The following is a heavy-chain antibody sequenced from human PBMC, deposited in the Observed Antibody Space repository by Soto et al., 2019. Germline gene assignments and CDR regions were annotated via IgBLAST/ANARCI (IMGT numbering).Heavy chain of an antibody. V-gene: IGHV3-23*01. CDR2: ISASGGGT. J-gene: IGHJ4*02. CDR1: GFRFSNHA. Sequence: EVQLLESWGGLVQPGGSLRLSCAGSGFRFSNHAISWVRQGPWKRLEWVSAISASGGGTLYADSVRGRFNISRDNTDDKLYPQMNSLSAAVAATYYCAKGGNSTSILSHDYWGQGTLVTVS. CDR3: AKGGNSTSILSHDY. D-gene: IGHD2-21*01.